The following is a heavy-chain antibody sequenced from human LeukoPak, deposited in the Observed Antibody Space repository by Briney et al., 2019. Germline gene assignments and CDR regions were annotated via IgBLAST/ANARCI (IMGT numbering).Heavy chain of an antibody. V-gene: IGHV3-11*04. Sequence: PGGSLRLSCAASGFTFSDYYMSWIRQAPGKGLEWVSYISSSGSTIYYADSVKGRFTISRDNAKNSLYLQMNSLRAEDTAVYYCARARVVPAASPIFDYWGQGTLVTVSS. CDR3: ARARVVPAASPIFDY. CDR2: ISSSGSTI. D-gene: IGHD2-2*01. J-gene: IGHJ4*02. CDR1: GFTFSDYY.